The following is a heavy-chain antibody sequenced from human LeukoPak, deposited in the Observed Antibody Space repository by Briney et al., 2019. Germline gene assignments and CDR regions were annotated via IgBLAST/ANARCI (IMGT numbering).Heavy chain of an antibody. J-gene: IGHJ5*02. V-gene: IGHV3-48*02. CDR3: ARSHSSGWNLWFDP. Sequence: QPGGSLRLSCAASGFTFSIYSMNWVRQAPGKGLEWVSFISGSSSSTFYADSVKGRFTVSRDNAKNTLYLQMNSLRDEDTAVYYCARSHSSGWNLWFDPWGQGTLVTVSS. CDR2: ISGSSSST. CDR1: GFTFSIYS. D-gene: IGHD6-19*01.